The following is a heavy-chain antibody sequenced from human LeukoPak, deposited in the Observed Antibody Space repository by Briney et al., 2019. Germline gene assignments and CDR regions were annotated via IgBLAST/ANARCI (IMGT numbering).Heavy chain of an antibody. CDR3: AKASFGELSLIDY. CDR1: GFTFSGSA. D-gene: IGHD3-10*01. V-gene: IGHV3-23*01. CDR2: ISGSGGST. Sequence: GGSLRLSCAASGFTFSGSAMSWVRQAPGKGLEWVSAISGSGGSTYYADSVKGRFTISRDNSKNTLYLQMNSLRAEDTAVYYCAKASFGELSLIDYWGQGTLVTVSS. J-gene: IGHJ4*02.